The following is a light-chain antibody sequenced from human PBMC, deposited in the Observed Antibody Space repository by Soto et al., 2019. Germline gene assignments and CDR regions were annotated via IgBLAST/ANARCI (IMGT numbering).Light chain of an antibody. CDR2: KAS. Sequence: DIQMTQSPSTLSSSVGDRVTITCRASQSISSWLAWYQQKPGKAPKLLIYKASSLESGVPSRFSGSGPGTDFTLTISSLQPDDFATYYCQLYNSYSRTFGQGTKVDIK. V-gene: IGKV1-5*03. J-gene: IGKJ1*01. CDR1: QSISSW. CDR3: QLYNSYSRT.